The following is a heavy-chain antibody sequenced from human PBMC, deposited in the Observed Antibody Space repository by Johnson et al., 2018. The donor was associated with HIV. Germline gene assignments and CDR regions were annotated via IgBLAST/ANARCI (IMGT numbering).Heavy chain of an antibody. CDR3: ARDGSSSSWNAFDI. D-gene: IGHD6-6*01. Sequence: QVQLVESGGGLVKPGGSLRLTCAASGFTFSDYYMSWIRQAPGKGLEWVSYISSAGSTIYYADAVKGRFTISRDNAKNSLYLQMNSLRAEDTAVYYCARDGSSSSWNAFDIWGQGTMVAVSS. J-gene: IGHJ3*02. CDR1: GFTFSDYY. V-gene: IGHV3-11*04. CDR2: ISSAGSTI.